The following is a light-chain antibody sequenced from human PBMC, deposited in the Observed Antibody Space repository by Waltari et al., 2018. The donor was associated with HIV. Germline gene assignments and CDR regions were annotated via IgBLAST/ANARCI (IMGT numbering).Light chain of an antibody. J-gene: IGLJ2*01. CDR1: SGDLGSLNY. CDR3: SSYTSSSTL. Sequence: QSALTQPASVSGSPGQSITISCTGPSGDLGSLNYVSWYQQHPGKVPKLMIYEVSKRPSGISNRFSGSKSGNTASLTISGLQAEDEADYYCSSYTSSSTLFGGGTKLTVL. CDR2: EVS. V-gene: IGLV2-14*01.